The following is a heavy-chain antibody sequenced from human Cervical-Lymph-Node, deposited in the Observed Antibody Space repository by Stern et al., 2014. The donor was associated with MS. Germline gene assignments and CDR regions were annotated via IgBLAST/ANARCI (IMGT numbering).Heavy chain of an antibody. V-gene: IGHV3-13*01. J-gene: IGHJ6*02. CDR2: IGTAGHT. CDR1: GFTFSSYD. CDR3: ARGRSWVAATLWGQYGMDV. D-gene: IGHD2-15*01. Sequence: EVQLVESGGGLVQPGGSLRLSCAASGFTFSSYDMHLVRQATGKGLECVSAIGTAGHTYYPGSVKGRLTISRENAKNSLYLQMNSLRAGDTAVYYCARGRSWVAATLWGQYGMDVWGQGTTVTVSS.